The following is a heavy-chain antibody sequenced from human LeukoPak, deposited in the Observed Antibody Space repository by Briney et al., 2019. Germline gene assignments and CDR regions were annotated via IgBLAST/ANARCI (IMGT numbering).Heavy chain of an antibody. V-gene: IGHV3-48*03. CDR2: VNKSGDPR. D-gene: IGHD3-22*01. CDR1: GVIFSSFE. CDR3: TREGSTSGFFD. J-gene: IGHJ4*02. Sequence: PGGSLRLSCEVSGVIFSSFEMNWVRQAPGKGREGIAYVNKSGDPRDYADSVKGRFTISRDNAKNSLFLQMNSLRAEDTAVYYCTREGSTSGFFDWGQGTLVTVSS.